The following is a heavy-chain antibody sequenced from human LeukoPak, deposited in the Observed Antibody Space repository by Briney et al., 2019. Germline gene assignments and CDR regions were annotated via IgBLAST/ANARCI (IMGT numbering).Heavy chain of an antibody. J-gene: IGHJ4*02. Sequence: GGSLRLSCAASGFTFNSYWMTWVRQAPGKGLEWVANTKEDGSQKYYVDSVKGRFTISRDNTENSLYLQMNSLRAEDTAVYYCAREYSGWGSNFDYWGQGTLVTVSS. V-gene: IGHV3-7*03. CDR3: AREYSGWGSNFDY. CDR2: TKEDGSQK. CDR1: GFTFNSYW. D-gene: IGHD6-19*01.